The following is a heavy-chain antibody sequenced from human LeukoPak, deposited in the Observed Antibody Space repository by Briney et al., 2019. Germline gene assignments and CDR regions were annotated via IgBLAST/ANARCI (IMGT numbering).Heavy chain of an antibody. J-gene: IGHJ4*02. D-gene: IGHD3-3*01. CDR3: ARGITIFGVVTDYPDY. V-gene: IGHV3-21*01. CDR1: GFTFSSYS. CDR2: ISSSSSYI. Sequence: PGGSLRLPCAASGFTFSSYSMNWVRQAPGKGLEWVSSISSSSSYIYYADSVKGRFAISRDNAKNSLYLQMNSLRAEDTAVYYCARGITIFGVVTDYPDYWGQGTLVTVSS.